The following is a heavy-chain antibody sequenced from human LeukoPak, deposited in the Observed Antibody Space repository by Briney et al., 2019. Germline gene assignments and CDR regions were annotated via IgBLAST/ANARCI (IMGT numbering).Heavy chain of an antibody. CDR2: ISGGGDST. V-gene: IGHV3-23*01. CDR3: AKRATSNAFDI. CDR1: GFTFSSSA. Sequence: GGSLRLSCAASGFTFSSSAMTWVRQAPGKGLEWVSSISGGGDSTSYADSVKGRFTISRDNSKSTLYLQMNSLRAEDTAVYYCAKRATSNAFDIWGQGTMVTVSS. J-gene: IGHJ3*02.